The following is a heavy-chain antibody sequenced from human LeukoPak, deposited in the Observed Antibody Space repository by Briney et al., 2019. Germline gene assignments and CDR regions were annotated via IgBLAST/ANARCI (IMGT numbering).Heavy chain of an antibody. CDR1: GFTFSSYG. V-gene: IGHV3-30*18. CDR3: AKDFKGSSAYYPGY. CDR2: ISYDGSNK. Sequence: PGGSLRLSCAASGFTFSSYGMHWVRQAPGKGLEWVAVISYDGSNKYYADSVKGRFTISRDNSKNTLYLQMNSLRAEDTAVYYCAKDFKGSSAYYPGYWGQGTLVTVSS. D-gene: IGHD3-22*01. J-gene: IGHJ4*02.